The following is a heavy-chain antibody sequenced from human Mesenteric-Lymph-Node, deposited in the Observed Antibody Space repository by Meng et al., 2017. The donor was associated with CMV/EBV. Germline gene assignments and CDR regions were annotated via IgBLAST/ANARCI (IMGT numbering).Heavy chain of an antibody. CDR1: GGSINSYY. V-gene: IGHV4-59*01. J-gene: IGHJ6*02. D-gene: IGHD3-9*01. CDR2: IYYSGST. CDR3: ARGYYYDILTGYYFCYYGMDV. Sequence: SETLSLTCTVSGGSINSYYWSWIRQPPGKGLEWIGYIYYSGSTDYNPSLKSRVTISVDRSKNQFSLNLTSVTAADTAVYYCARGYYYDILTGYYFCYYGMDVWGQGTTVTVSS.